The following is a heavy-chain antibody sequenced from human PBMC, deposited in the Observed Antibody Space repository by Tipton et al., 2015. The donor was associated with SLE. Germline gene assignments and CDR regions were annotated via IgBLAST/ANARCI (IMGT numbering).Heavy chain of an antibody. D-gene: IGHD2-21*01. J-gene: IGHJ4*02. CDR2: IYTGGRT. CDR3: ARDWGGEALDF. Sequence: LRLSCTVSGGSIIGYYWRWIRQPAGKGPEWIGRIYTGGRTIHNPSLNSRVTMSLDTSKSQFSLKLTSVTAADTAVYYCARDWGGEALDFWGQGTLVTVSS. V-gene: IGHV4-4*07. CDR1: GGSIIGYY.